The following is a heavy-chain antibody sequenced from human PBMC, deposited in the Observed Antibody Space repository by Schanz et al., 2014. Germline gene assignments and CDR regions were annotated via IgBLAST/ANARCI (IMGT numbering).Heavy chain of an antibody. CDR3: ARGTDWNLHY. Sequence: EVQLLESGGGLVQPGGSLRLSCAASGFTFSSYAMSWVRQAPGKGLEWVSSISHSGGSKYYADSVKGRFTVSRDSGQNSLYLQMNSLRAGDTAVYYCARGTDWNLHYWGQGALVTVSS. CDR2: ISHSGGSK. J-gene: IGHJ4*02. V-gene: IGHV3-23*01. CDR1: GFTFSSYA. D-gene: IGHD1-1*01.